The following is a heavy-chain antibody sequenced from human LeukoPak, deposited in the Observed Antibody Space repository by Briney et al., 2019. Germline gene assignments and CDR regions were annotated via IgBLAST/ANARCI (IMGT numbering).Heavy chain of an antibody. CDR3: ARDTVSPYSSSWYPIDY. J-gene: IGHJ4*02. V-gene: IGHV1-18*01. D-gene: IGHD6-13*01. CDR2: INTYNGNT. CDR1: GYIFTSYG. Sequence: GASVKVSCKASGYIFTSYGISWVRQAPGQGLEWMGWINTYNGNTKYIQKLQGRVTMTTDTSTSTAYMELRSLRSDDTAVYYCARDTVSPYSSSWYPIDYWGQGTLVTVSS.